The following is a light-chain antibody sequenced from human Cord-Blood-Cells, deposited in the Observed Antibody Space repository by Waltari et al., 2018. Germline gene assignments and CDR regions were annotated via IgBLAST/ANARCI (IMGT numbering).Light chain of an antibody. CDR3: SSYTSSSTYV. Sequence: QSALTHPASVSGSPGQSITISCTGTSSVVGGYNYVSWYQQHPGKAPKLMIYDVSNRPSGVSNRFSGSKSGNTASLTISGLQAEDEADYYCSSYTSSSTYVFGTGTKVTVL. CDR2: DVS. J-gene: IGLJ1*01. CDR1: SSVVGGYNY. V-gene: IGLV2-14*03.